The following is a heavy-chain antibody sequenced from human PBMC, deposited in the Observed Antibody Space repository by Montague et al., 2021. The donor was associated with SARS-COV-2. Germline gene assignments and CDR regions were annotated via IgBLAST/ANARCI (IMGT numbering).Heavy chain of an antibody. CDR1: GFTFSSYA. V-gene: IGHV3-30-3*01. D-gene: IGHD3-10*01. CDR3: ARDKGGERLLWFGELFTHNWFDP. J-gene: IGHJ5*02. Sequence: SLRLSFEASGFTFSSYAMHWVRQAPGKGLEWVAVISYDGSNKYYADSVKGRFTISRDNSKNTLYLQMNSLRAEDTAVYYCARDKGGERLLWFGELFTHNWFDPWGQGTLVTVSS. CDR2: ISYDGSNK.